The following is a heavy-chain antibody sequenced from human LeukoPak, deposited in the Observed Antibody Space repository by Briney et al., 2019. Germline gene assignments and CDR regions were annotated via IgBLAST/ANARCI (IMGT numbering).Heavy chain of an antibody. CDR3: AITYYYGSGSYPYDAFDI. J-gene: IGHJ3*02. CDR2: ISAYNGNT. Sequence: ASVKVSCRASGYTFTSYGISWVRQAPGQGLEWMGWISAYNGNTNYAQKLQGRVTMTKDTSTSTAYMELRSLRSDDTAVYYCAITYYYGSGSYPYDAFDIWGQGTMVTVSS. D-gene: IGHD3-10*01. V-gene: IGHV1-18*01. CDR1: GYTFTSYG.